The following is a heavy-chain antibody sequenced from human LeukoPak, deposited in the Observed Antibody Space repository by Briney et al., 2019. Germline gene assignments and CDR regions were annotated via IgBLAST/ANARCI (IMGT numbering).Heavy chain of an antibody. CDR1: GFTFSSYA. CDR2: ISSNGGST. V-gene: IGHV3-64*01. CDR3: ARGPQDAFDI. Sequence: PGGSLRLSCAASGFTFSSYAMHWVRQAPGKGLEYVSAISSNGGSTYYANSVKGRFTISRDNSKNTLYLQMGSLRAEDMAVYYCARGPQDAFDIWGQGTTVTVSS. J-gene: IGHJ3*02.